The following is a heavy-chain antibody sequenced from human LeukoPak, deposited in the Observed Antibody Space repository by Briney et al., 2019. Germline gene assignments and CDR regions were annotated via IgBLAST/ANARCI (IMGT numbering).Heavy chain of an antibody. CDR1: GGSFSGYY. J-gene: IGHJ5*02. V-gene: IGHV4-34*01. CDR2: INHSGST. Sequence: KPSGTLSLTCAVYGGSFSGYYCSWVRQPPGKGLEWIGEINHSGSTNYNPSLKSRVTISVDTSKNQFSLKLSSVTAADTAVYYCARDSPYGSGSYGGLPWFDPWGQGTLVTVSS. D-gene: IGHD3-10*01. CDR3: ARDSPYGSGSYGGLPWFDP.